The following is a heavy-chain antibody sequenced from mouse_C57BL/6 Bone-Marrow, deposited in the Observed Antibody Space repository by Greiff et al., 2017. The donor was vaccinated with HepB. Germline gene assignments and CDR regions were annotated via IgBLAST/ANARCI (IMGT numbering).Heavy chain of an antibody. CDR2: ISSGSSTI. CDR3: ARPHYDYDGYAMDY. CDR1: GFTFSDYG. V-gene: IGHV5-17*01. J-gene: IGHJ4*01. D-gene: IGHD2-4*01. Sequence: DVQLVESGGGLVKPGGSLKLSCAASGFTFSDYGMHWVRQAPEKGLEWVAYISSGSSTIYYADTVKGRFTISRDNAKNTLFLQMTSLRSEDTAMYYCARPHYDYDGYAMDYWGQGTSVTVSS.